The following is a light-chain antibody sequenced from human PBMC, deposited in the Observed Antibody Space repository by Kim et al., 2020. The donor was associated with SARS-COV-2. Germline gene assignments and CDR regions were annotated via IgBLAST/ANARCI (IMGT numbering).Light chain of an antibody. CDR1: QSVSSY. CDR2: SAI. Sequence: DIQLTQSPSPLSASVGDRGTITCRASQSVSSYLNWYQQKPGQAPKLLIYSAINMQGGVPSRFSGGGSGTDFTLAINSLQPEDFAIYYCQQTYNNHRTFGQGTKVDIK. CDR3: QQTYNNHRT. J-gene: IGKJ1*01. V-gene: IGKV1-39*01.